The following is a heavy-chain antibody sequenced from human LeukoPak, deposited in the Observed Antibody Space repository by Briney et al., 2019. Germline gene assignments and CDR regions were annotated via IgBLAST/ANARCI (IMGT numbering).Heavy chain of an antibody. CDR2: IRTSGTNT. D-gene: IGHD6-13*01. J-gene: IGHJ4*02. CDR3: ARASSSWYETSPGLIDY. CDR1: GFTFSSFS. Sequence: GGSLRLSCAASGFTFSSFSMNWVRQAPGKGLEWVSYIRTSGTNTDYTGSVKGRFTISRDNAKNSLYLQMNSLRAEDTAVYYCARASSSWYETSPGLIDYWGQGTLVTVSS. V-gene: IGHV3-48*04.